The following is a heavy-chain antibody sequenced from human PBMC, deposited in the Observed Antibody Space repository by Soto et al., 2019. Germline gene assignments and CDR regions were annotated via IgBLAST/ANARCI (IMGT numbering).Heavy chain of an antibody. CDR2: INPNSGGT. CDR1: GYTFTGYY. V-gene: IGHV1-2*02. J-gene: IGHJ4*02. Sequence: ASVKVSCKASGYTFTGYYMHWVLQAPGQGLEWMGWINPNSGGTNYAQKFQGKVTMTRDTSISTAYMELSRLRSDDTAVYYCARVYSSGWYYVYWGQGTLVTVSS. D-gene: IGHD6-19*01. CDR3: ARVYSSGWYYVY.